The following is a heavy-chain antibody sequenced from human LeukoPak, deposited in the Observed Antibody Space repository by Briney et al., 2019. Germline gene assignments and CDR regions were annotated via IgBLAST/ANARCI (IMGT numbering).Heavy chain of an antibody. CDR3: ARDSRGEYYGSGSSHFDY. D-gene: IGHD3-10*01. Sequence: RASVKVSCRASGGTFSSYAISWVRQAPGQGLEWMGGIIPIFGTANYAQKFQGRVTITADESTSTAYMELSSLRSEDTAVYYCARDSRGEYYGSGSSHFDYWGQGTLVTVSS. CDR2: IIPIFGTA. J-gene: IGHJ4*02. V-gene: IGHV1-69*13. CDR1: GGTFSSYA.